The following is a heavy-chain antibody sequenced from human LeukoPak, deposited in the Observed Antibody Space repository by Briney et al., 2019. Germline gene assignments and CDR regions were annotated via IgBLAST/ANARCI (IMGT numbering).Heavy chain of an antibody. D-gene: IGHD5-18*01. Sequence: SETLSLTCTVSGGSISSYYWSWIRQPPGKGLEWIGYIYYSGSTNYNPSLKSRVTISVDTSKNQFSLKLSSVTAADTAVYYCARQGSMDTAMVDYYYGMDVWGQGTTVTVSS. CDR1: GGSISSYY. J-gene: IGHJ6*02. V-gene: IGHV4-59*08. CDR3: ARQGSMDTAMVDYYYGMDV. CDR2: IYYSGST.